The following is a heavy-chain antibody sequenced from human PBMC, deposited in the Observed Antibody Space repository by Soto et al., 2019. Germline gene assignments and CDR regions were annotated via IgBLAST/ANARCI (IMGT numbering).Heavy chain of an antibody. V-gene: IGHV3-21*01. CDR3: ARDRGYDAHDYYYNAMDV. D-gene: IGHD2-15*01. J-gene: IGHJ6*02. CDR1: GFTFRTYT. CDR2: IRGFSPYT. Sequence: GGSLRLSCVASGFTFRTYTMNWVRQAPGKGLEWVSGIRGFSPYTFYAESVKGRFTISRDNAKNSLYLQMDSLGVEDTAVYYCARDRGYDAHDYYYNAMDVWGQGTTVTVSS.